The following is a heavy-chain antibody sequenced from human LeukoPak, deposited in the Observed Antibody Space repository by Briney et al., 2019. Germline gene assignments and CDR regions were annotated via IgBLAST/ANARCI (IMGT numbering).Heavy chain of an antibody. J-gene: IGHJ2*01. CDR2: ISWNSGSI. D-gene: IGHD3-16*01. Sequence: GGSLRLSCAASGFTFDDYAMHWVRQAPGKGLEWVSGISWNSGSIGYADSVKGRFTISRDNAKNSLHLQMNSLRAEDTALYYCAKDKSRRTLTRYFDLWGRGTLVTVSS. CDR1: GFTFDDYA. CDR3: AKDKSRRTLTRYFDL. V-gene: IGHV3-9*01.